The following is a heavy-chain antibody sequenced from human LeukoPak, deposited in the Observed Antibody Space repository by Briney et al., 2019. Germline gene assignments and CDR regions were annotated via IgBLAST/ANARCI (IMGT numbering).Heavy chain of an antibody. V-gene: IGHV4-59*01. Sequence: AETLSLTCTVSGASMSSYFWSWIRQPPGKGLEWIGYIYYSGGTSYNPSLMSRVTISVDTSKNQFSLKLRSVTTADTAVYYCVRWGGNSYSGRRMDVWGQGTTV. CDR3: VRWGGNSYSGRRMDV. CDR2: IYYSGGT. CDR1: GASMSSYF. J-gene: IGHJ6*02. D-gene: IGHD2-21*02.